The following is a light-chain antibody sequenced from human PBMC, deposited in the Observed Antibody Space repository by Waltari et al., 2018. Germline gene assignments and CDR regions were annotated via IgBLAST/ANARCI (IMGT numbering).Light chain of an antibody. Sequence: DIQMTQSPSSLSASVGDRVTITCRASETIRIYLNWYQQKPGKAPKLLINNASRLQSGVPSRFSGSGSGTDFTLTISTLQHEDFATYYCQQSYSIPLTFGGGTKVEIK. CDR3: QQSYSIPLT. J-gene: IGKJ4*01. CDR1: ETIRIY. CDR2: NAS. V-gene: IGKV1-39*01.